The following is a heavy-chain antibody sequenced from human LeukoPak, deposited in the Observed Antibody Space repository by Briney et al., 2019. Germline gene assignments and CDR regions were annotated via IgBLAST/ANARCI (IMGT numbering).Heavy chain of an antibody. J-gene: IGHJ4*02. D-gene: IGHD4-23*01. Sequence: SETLSLTCTVSGGSVSSGSYYWSWIRQPPGKGLEWIGYIYYSGSTNYNPSLKSRVTISVDTSKNQFSLKLSSVTAADTAVYYCARVQSGGYFDYWGQGTLVTVSS. CDR2: IYYSGST. CDR3: ARVQSGGYFDY. CDR1: GGSVSSGSYY. V-gene: IGHV4-61*01.